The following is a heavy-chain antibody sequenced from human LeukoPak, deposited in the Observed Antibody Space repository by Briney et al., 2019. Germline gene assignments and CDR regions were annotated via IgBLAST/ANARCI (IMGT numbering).Heavy chain of an antibody. V-gene: IGHV1-18*01. CDR1: GGTFSSYA. CDR2: ISAYNGNT. J-gene: IGHJ4*02. Sequence: PQASVKVSCKASGGTFSSYAISWVRQAPGQGLEWMGWISAYNGNTNYAQKLQGRVTMTTDTSTSTAYMELGSLKSDDTAVYYCARGRENFDYWGQGTLVTVSS. CDR3: ARGRENFDY.